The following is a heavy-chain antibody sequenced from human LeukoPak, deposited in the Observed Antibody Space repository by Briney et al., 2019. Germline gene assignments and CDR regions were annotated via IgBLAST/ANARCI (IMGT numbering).Heavy chain of an antibody. V-gene: IGHV4-31*03. J-gene: IGHJ3*02. CDR2: IYYSGST. CDR3: AKSREEIRGLDAFDI. Sequence: SETLSLTCSVSGGSISSDDYCWNWIRQHPGKGLEWIGYIYYSGSTYYNPSLKSRVALSVDTSKNQFSLKLSSLTAADTAVYYCAKSREEIRGLDAFDIWGQGTLVTVSS. CDR1: GGSISSDDYC. D-gene: IGHD5-24*01.